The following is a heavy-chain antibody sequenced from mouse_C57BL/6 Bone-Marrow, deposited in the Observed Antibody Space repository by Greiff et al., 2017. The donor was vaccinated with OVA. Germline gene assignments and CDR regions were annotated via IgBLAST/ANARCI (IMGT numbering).Heavy chain of an antibody. Sequence: QVQLQQSGAELARPGASVKLSCKASGYTFTSYGISWVKQRTGQGLEWIGEIYPSSGNTYYNEKFKGKATLTADKSSSTAYMELRSLTSEDSAVYFCARKGDGYPYYLDYWGQGTTLTVSS. J-gene: IGHJ2*01. CDR1: GYTFTSYG. CDR3: ARKGDGYPYYLDY. CDR2: IYPSSGNT. V-gene: IGHV1-81*01. D-gene: IGHD2-3*01.